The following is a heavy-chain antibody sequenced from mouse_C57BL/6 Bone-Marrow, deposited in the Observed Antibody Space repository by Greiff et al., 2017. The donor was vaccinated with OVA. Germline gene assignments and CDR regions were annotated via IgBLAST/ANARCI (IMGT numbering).Heavy chain of an antibody. CDR3: ARRRGSSWGDFDV. CDR1: GYTFTTYP. V-gene: IGHV1-47*01. J-gene: IGHJ1*03. D-gene: IGHD1-1*01. Sequence: VQLQQSGAALVKPGASVKMSCKASGYTFTTYPIEWMKQNHGKSLEWIGNFHPYNEDTKYNEKFKGKATLTVDKASSTVYLELSRLTSDDSAVYDCARRRGSSWGDFDVWGKGTTVTVAS. CDR2: FHPYNEDT.